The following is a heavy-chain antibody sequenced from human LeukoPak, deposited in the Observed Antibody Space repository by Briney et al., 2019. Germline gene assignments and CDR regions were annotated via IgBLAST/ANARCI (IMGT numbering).Heavy chain of an antibody. J-gene: IGHJ4*02. CDR3: ARWLGYCSSSSCYQPFDY. Sequence: GESLKISCKGSGYSFTSYWIGWVRQMPGKDLGWMGIIYPGDSDARYSPSFQGQVTISADKSISTTYLHWSSLKASDTAMYYCARWLGYCSSSSCYQPFDYWGQGTLVTVSS. V-gene: IGHV5-51*01. CDR1: GYSFTSYW. D-gene: IGHD2-2*01. CDR2: IYPGDSDA.